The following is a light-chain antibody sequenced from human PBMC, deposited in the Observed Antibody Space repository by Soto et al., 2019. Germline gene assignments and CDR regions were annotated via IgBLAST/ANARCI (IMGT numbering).Light chain of an antibody. CDR3: QQYGSSPQT. J-gene: IGKJ1*01. CDR1: QSVSSSY. CDR2: DAS. V-gene: IGKV3-20*01. Sequence: EIVLTQSPGTLSLSPGERATLSCRASQSVSSSYLAWYQQKPGQAPRLLIYDASNRATGVPDRFSGSGSGTDFTLTISRLGPEDFAVYYCQQYGSSPQTFGQGTKVEIK.